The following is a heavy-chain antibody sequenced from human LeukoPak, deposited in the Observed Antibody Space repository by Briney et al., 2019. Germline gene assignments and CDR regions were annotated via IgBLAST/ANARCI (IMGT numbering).Heavy chain of an antibody. D-gene: IGHD6-6*01. V-gene: IGHV1-3*01. Sequence: ASVKVSCKASGYTFTSYAMHWVRQAPGQRLEWMGWINAGNHNTKYSQKFQGRVTITRDTSTSTAFMELSSLRSEDTAVYYCARAPYEDGAARPVDYWGQGTLVTVSS. CDR2: INAGNHNT. CDR3: ARAPYEDGAARPVDY. J-gene: IGHJ4*02. CDR1: GYTFTSYA.